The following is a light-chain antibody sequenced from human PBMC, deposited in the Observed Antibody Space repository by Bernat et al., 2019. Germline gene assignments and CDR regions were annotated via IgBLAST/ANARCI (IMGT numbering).Light chain of an antibody. CDR3: QRRSDQPLT. V-gene: IGKV3-11*01. J-gene: IGKJ4*01. CDR2: DAS. Sequence: EIVLTQSPATLSLSPGERATLSCRASQSVSSYLAWYQQKPGQAPRLLIYDASNRATGIPARFSGSGSGADFTLTISSLEPEDFAVYYCQRRSDQPLTFRGGAKVESK. CDR1: QSVSSY.